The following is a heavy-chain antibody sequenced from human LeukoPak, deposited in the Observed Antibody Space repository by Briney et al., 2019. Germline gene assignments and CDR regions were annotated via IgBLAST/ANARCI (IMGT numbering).Heavy chain of an antibody. CDR1: GFTFSSYA. J-gene: IGHJ3*02. CDR2: ISGSGGST. Sequence: AGGSLRLSCAASGFTFSSYAMSWVRQAPGKGLEWVSAISGSGGSTYYADSVKGRFTISRDNSKNTLYLQMNSLRAEDTAVYYCAKADIAVRAFDIWGQGTMVTVSS. D-gene: IGHD6-19*01. V-gene: IGHV3-23*01. CDR3: AKADIAVRAFDI.